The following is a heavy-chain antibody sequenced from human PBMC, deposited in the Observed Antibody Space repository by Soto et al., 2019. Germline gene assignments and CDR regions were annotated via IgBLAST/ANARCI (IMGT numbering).Heavy chain of an antibody. CDR1: GYTFTSYA. V-gene: IGHV1-3*01. CDR2: INAGNGNT. CDR3: ARVKGVYYYDSTDTEYFQH. Sequence: ASVKVSCKASGYTFTSYAMHWVRQAPGQRLEWMGWINAGNGNTKYSQKFQGRVTITRDTSASTAYMELSSLRSEDTAVYYCARVKGVYYYDSTDTEYFQHWGQGTLVTVSS. D-gene: IGHD3-22*01. J-gene: IGHJ1*01.